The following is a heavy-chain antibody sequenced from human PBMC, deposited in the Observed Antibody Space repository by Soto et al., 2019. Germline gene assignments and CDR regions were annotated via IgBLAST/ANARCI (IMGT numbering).Heavy chain of an antibody. V-gene: IGHV4-39*01. J-gene: IGHJ5*02. CDR2: IYYSGST. CDR1: GGSISSSSYY. CDR3: ARQGFLEWLLYDNWFDP. D-gene: IGHD3-3*01. Sequence: SETLSLTCTVSGGSISSSSYYWGWIRQPPGKGLEWIGSIYYSGSTYYNPSLKSRVTISVDTSKNQFSLKLSSVTAADTAVYYCARQGFLEWLLYDNWFDPWGQGTLVTVSS.